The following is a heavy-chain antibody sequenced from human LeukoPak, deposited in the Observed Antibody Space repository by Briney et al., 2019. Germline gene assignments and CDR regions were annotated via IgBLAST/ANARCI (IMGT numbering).Heavy chain of an antibody. V-gene: IGHV1-18*01. J-gene: IGHJ4*02. D-gene: IGHD2-15*01. CDR2: ISPYNGKT. CDR1: GYIFSNFFSSYG. CDR3: ARDRIEDY. Sequence: GASVTVSCKASGYIFSNFFSSYGITWVRQAPGQGLEWMGWISPYNGKTKFAQKFQGIVTMTTETSTSTAYMELRRLRSDDTALYYCARDRIEDYWGQGTLVTVSS.